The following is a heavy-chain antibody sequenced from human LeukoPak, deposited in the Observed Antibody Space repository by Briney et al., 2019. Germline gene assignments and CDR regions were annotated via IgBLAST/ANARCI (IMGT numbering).Heavy chain of an antibody. CDR3: AGMGSSGWYGSTDY. V-gene: IGHV4-39*01. CDR1: RGSISSTSYY. Sequence: SETLSLTCTVSRGSISSTSYYWGWIRQPPGKGLEWIGSIYYSGSTYYNPSLKSRATISVDTSKNQFSLQLSSVTPADTAVYYCAGMGSSGWYGSTDYWGQGTLVTVSS. J-gene: IGHJ4*02. D-gene: IGHD6-19*01. CDR2: IYYSGST.